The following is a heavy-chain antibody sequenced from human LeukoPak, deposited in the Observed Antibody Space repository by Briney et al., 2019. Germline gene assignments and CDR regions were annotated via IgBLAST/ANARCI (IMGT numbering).Heavy chain of an antibody. Sequence: GGSLRLSCAASGFTLSRSGMHWVRQAPGKGLEWVAVISHDGSEKYYVDSVRGRFTISRDNSKNSVYLQMNSLRVEDTAVYYCAKELGYQSLVYYFDYWGQGTLVTVSS. CDR1: GFTLSRSG. CDR3: AKELGYQSLVYYFDY. CDR2: ISHDGSEK. V-gene: IGHV3-30*18. J-gene: IGHJ4*02. D-gene: IGHD7-27*01.